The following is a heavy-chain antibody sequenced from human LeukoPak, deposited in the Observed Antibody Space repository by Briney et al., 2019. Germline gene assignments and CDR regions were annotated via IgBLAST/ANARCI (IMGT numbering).Heavy chain of an antibody. V-gene: IGHV1-18*01. J-gene: IGHJ4*02. CDR1: GYTFTSYG. Sequence: GASVKVSCKASGYTFTSYGISWVRQAPGQGLEWVGRISAYNGNTNYAQKLQGRVTMTTDTSTSTAYMELRSLRADDTAVYYCARGGTNVDTAMVIDDWGQGTLVTVSS. D-gene: IGHD5-18*01. CDR3: ARGGTNVDTAMVIDD. CDR2: ISAYNGNT.